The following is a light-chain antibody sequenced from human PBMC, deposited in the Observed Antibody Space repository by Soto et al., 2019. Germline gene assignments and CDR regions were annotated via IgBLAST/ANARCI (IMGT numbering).Light chain of an antibody. CDR2: WGS. Sequence: DIVMTQSPLSLAVTPGEPASISCRSSQSLLHGNGNNYLDWYLQKPGQSPQLLIYWGSSRASGVPDRFSGSGSGTDFTLRINRVEAEDVGVYYCMQSLQTPFTFGPGTKVDIK. V-gene: IGKV2-28*01. CDR1: QSLLHGNGNNY. J-gene: IGKJ3*01. CDR3: MQSLQTPFT.